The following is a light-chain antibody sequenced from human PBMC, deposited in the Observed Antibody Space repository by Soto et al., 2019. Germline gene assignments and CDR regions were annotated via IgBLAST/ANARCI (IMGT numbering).Light chain of an antibody. CDR3: QQFHNYPPIT. Sequence: IQLTQSPSSLPVSVGDRVTITFRASQGISSALAWYQQKPGKAPKLLTYDAFSLERGVPSRFSGSGSGTDFTLTISSLQPEDFATYFCQQFHNYPPITFGQGTRLEIK. CDR2: DAF. CDR1: QGISSA. J-gene: IGKJ5*01. V-gene: IGKV1D-13*01.